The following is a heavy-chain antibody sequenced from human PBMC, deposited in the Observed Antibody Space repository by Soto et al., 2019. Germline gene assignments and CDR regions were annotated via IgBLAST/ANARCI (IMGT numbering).Heavy chain of an antibody. J-gene: IGHJ4*02. CDR3: ARAWYSSGWYDVGAYYFDY. D-gene: IGHD6-19*01. V-gene: IGHV3-72*01. CDR2: TRNKANSYTT. CDR1: GFTFSDHY. Sequence: GGSLRLSCAASGFTFSDHYMDWVRQAPGKGLEWVGRTRNKANSYTTEYAASVKGRFTISRDDSKNSLYLQMNSLKTEDTAVYYCARAWYSSGWYDVGAYYFDYWGQGTLVTVSS.